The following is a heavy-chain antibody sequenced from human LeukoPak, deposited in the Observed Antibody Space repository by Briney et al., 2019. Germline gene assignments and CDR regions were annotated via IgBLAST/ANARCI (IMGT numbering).Heavy chain of an antibody. J-gene: IGHJ4*02. CDR3: ARAPGATYDFDY. CDR1: GFTVSSNY. Sequence: PGGSLRLSCAASGFTVSSNYMSWVRQAPGKGLEWVSYISSSGSTIYYADSVKGRFTISRDNAKNSLYLQMNSLRAEDTAVYYCARAPGATYDFDYWGQGTLVTVSS. D-gene: IGHD1-26*01. V-gene: IGHV3-11*04. CDR2: ISSSGSTI.